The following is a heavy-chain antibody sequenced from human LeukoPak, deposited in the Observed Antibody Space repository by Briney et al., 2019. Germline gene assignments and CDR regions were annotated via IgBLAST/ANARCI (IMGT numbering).Heavy chain of an antibody. CDR2: ISGSGGGT. J-gene: IGHJ4*02. Sequence: GRSLRLSCAPSGFTFNSYAMSWVRQAPEKGLGWVATISGSGGGTYYADSVKGRFTISRDDSKNTLYLQMNSLRAEDTAVYYCAKDLGRYRNNYFDYWGQGTLVTVSS. D-gene: IGHD1-26*01. CDR1: GFTFNSYA. V-gene: IGHV3-23*01. CDR3: AKDLGRYRNNYFDY.